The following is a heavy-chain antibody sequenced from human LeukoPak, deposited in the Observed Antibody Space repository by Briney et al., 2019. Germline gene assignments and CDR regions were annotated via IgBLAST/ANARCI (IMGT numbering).Heavy chain of an antibody. D-gene: IGHD3-22*01. CDR1: GFTFSSYG. CDR2: IWYDGSNK. CDR3: ARATYYYDGSGVFDY. Sequence: GGSLRLSCAASGFTFSSYGMHWVRQAPGKGLEWVAVIWYDGSNKYYADSVKGRFTISRDNSKNTLYLQMNSLRAEDTAVYYCARATYYYDGSGVFDYWGQGTLVTVSS. J-gene: IGHJ4*02. V-gene: IGHV3-33*01.